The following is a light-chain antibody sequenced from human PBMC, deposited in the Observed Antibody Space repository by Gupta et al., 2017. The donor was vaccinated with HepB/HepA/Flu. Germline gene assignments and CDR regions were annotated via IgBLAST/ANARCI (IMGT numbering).Light chain of an antibody. CDR3: MIWHSSAVV. J-gene: IGLJ2*01. Sequence: QAVLTQPSSLSASPGASASLTCTLRSDIDVGTSRIYWYQQKPGSPPQYLLRYKSDSDKHQGSGVPSRFSGSKDASANAGILLISGLQSEDEADYYCMIWHSSAVVFGGGTKLTGL. CDR2: YKSDSDK. V-gene: IGLV5-45*02. CDR1: SDIDVGTSR.